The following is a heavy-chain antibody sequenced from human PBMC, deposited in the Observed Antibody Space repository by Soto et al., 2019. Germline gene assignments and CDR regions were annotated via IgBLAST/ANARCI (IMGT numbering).Heavy chain of an antibody. Sequence: RGETLKISCRTSGYSFPNSWIGWVRQMPGKGLDWMGIIYPGDSDTKYNPSFEGQVTLSVDKSISTAYLEWRSLKASDTAMYYCARSDSTPYYCYGWDVWGQGTTVTVSS. CDR2: IYPGDSDT. D-gene: IGHD3-22*01. CDR3: ARSDSTPYYCYGWDV. V-gene: IGHV5-51*01. CDR1: GYSFPNSW. J-gene: IGHJ6*02.